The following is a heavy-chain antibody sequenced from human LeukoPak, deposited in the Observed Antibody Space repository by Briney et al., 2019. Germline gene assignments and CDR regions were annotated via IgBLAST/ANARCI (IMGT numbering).Heavy chain of an antibody. V-gene: IGHV4-59*08. J-gene: IGHJ4*02. CDR1: GGSISSYY. CDR2: IYYSGST. Sequence: SETLSLTCTVSGGSISSYYWSWIRQPPGKGLEWIGYIYYSGSTNYNPSLKSRVTISVDTSKNQFSLKLSSVTAADTAVYYCARHVSGVGHGTWGQGTLVTVSS. D-gene: IGHD3-10*01. CDR3: ARHVSGVGHGT.